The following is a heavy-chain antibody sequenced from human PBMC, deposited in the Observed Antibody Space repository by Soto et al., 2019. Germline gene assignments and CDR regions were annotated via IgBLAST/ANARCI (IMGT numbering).Heavy chain of an antibody. V-gene: IGHV1-3*01. CDR3: ARDTETLGPRANDALDI. Sequence: GASVHVSWVAAGEGFETYTLNWVRQDPGPFLEWMGWINAGSGNTKYSQNFQGRVSITRDTSASTVYMELTGLKSEDTAMYYCARDTETLGPRANDALDIWGQGKMV. CDR1: GEGFETYT. J-gene: IGHJ3*02. D-gene: IGHD3-3*02. CDR2: INAGSGNT.